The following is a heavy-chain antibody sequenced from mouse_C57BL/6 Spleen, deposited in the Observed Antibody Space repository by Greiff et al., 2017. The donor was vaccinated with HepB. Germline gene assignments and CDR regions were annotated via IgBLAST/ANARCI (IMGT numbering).Heavy chain of an antibody. V-gene: IGHV5-17*01. CDR1: GFTFSDYG. J-gene: IGHJ3*01. CDR3: ARNYGGTWFAY. D-gene: IGHD1-1*01. CDR2: ISSGSSTI. Sequence: EVQLVESGGGLVKPGGSLKLSCAASGFTFSDYGMHWVRQAPEKGLEWVAYISSGSSTIYYADTVKGRFTISRDNAKNTLFLQMTSLRSEDTAMYYCARNYGGTWFAYWGQGTLVTVSA.